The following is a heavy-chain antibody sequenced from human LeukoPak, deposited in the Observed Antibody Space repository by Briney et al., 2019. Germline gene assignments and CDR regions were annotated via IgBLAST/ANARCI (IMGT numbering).Heavy chain of an antibody. D-gene: IGHD6-19*01. Sequence: PSETLSLTCAVSGYSISSSYYWGWIRQPPGKGLEWIGGIYHSGSTYYNPSLKSRVTISVDTSKNQFSLRLSSVTAADTAVYYCARGVAVAANWFDPWGQGTLVTVSS. J-gene: IGHJ5*02. CDR2: IYHSGST. CDR1: GYSISSSYY. V-gene: IGHV4-38-2*01. CDR3: ARGVAVAANWFDP.